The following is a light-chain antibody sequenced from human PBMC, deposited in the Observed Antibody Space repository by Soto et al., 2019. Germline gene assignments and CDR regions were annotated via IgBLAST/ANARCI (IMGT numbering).Light chain of an antibody. CDR1: SSDVGGYNY. J-gene: IGLJ2*01. Sequence: QSALTQPRSVSGSPGQSVTISCTGTSSDVGGYNYVSWYQHHPGNAPKLIIYDVSKRPSGVHDRFSGSKSGNTASLTISGLQAEDEADYYCCSYVGSYILVFGGGTKLTVL. CDR2: DVS. V-gene: IGLV2-11*01. CDR3: CSYVGSYILV.